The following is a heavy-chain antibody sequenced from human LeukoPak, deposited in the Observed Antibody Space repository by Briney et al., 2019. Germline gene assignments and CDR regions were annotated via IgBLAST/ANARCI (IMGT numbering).Heavy chain of an antibody. J-gene: IGHJ5*02. CDR3: ARGGRRPPPNWFDP. CDR1: GYSISSGYY. V-gene: IGHV4-38-2*02. Sequence: SETLSLTCTVSGYSISSGYYWGWIRQPPGKGLEWIGSIYHSGSTYYNPSLKSRVTISVDTSKNQFSLKLSSVTAADTAVYYCARGGRRPPPNWFDPWGQGTLVTVSS. CDR2: IYHSGST.